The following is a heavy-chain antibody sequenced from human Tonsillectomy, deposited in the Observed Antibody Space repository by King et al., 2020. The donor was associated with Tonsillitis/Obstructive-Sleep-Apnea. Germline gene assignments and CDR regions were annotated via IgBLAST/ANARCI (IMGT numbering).Heavy chain of an antibody. D-gene: IGHD1-26*01. V-gene: IGHV4-59*08. J-gene: IGHJ4*02. CDR2: IYYSGST. CDR1: GGSISSYY. Sequence: QLQESGPGLVKPSETLSLTCTVSGGSISSYYWSWIRQPPGKGLEWIGYIYYSGSTNYNPSLQSRVTISVDTSKNQFSLRRSSVTAADTAVYYCARHAERRFDFWGQGTLVTVSS. CDR3: ARHAERRFDF.